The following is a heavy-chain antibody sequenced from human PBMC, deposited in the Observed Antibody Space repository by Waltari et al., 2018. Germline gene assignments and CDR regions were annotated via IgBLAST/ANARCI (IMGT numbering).Heavy chain of an antibody. CDR3: ARERMGFDY. J-gene: IGHJ4*02. D-gene: IGHD2-15*01. Sequence: EVQLVESGGGLVKPGGSLRLSCAASGFTFSSYSMNWVRQAPGKGLEWVSSISSRSSYIYYADSVKGRFTISRDNAKNSLYLQMNSLRAEDTAVYYCARERMGFDYWGQGTLVTVSS. CDR2: ISSRSSYI. CDR1: GFTFSSYS. V-gene: IGHV3-21*01.